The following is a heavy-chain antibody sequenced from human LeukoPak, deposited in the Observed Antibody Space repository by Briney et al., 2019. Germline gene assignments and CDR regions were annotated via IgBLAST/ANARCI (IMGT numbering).Heavy chain of an antibody. Sequence: GGSLRLSCAASGFTFSSYWMHWVRQAPGKGLVWVSRINSDGSSTSYADSVKGRFTISRDNAKNSLSLQMNSLKTEDTAVYYCARGSNTVTTILAEYYFDYWGQGTLVTVSS. CDR3: ARGSNTVTTILAEYYFDY. J-gene: IGHJ4*02. V-gene: IGHV3-74*01. CDR2: INSDGSST. D-gene: IGHD4-17*01. CDR1: GFTFSSYW.